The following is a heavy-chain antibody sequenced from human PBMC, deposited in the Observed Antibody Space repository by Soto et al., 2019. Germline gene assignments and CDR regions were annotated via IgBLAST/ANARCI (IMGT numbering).Heavy chain of an antibody. J-gene: IGHJ4*02. CDR1: GGSISSSSYY. Sequence: SETLSLTCTVSGGSISSSSYYWGWIRQPPGKGLEWIGSIYDSGGTYYNPSLSSRVTISVDTSTNRFSPRLRSVTAADTAVYYCASRYGPSEFDHWGQGSLVTVSS. D-gene: IGHD3-9*01. CDR2: IYDSGGT. V-gene: IGHV4-39*01. CDR3: ASRYGPSEFDH.